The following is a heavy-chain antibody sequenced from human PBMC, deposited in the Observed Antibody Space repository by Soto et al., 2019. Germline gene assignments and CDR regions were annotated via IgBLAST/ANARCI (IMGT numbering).Heavy chain of an antibody. J-gene: IGHJ6*02. Sequence: GASVWVSCKASGYTFTSYGISWVRQAPGQGREWRGWISAYNGNTNYAQKLQVRVTMTTDTSTSTAYMELRTLRSEDTAVYYCSRELKVSPIYYYYYGLDVWG. CDR2: ISAYNGNT. D-gene: IGHD2-8*01. V-gene: IGHV1-18*01. CDR1: GYTFTSYG. CDR3: SRELKVSPIYYYYYGLDV.